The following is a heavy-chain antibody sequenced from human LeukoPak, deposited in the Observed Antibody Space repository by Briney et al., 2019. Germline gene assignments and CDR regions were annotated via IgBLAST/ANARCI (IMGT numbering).Heavy chain of an antibody. CDR3: ARVDTAMVENYYYYMDV. CDR1: GFTFDDYG. Sequence: PGGSLRLSCAASGFTFDDYGMSWVRQAPGKGLEWVSGINWNGGSTGYADSVKGRFTISRGNAKNSLYLQMNSLRAEDTALYYCARVDTAMVENYYYYMDVWGKGTTVTVSS. D-gene: IGHD5-18*01. V-gene: IGHV3-20*04. J-gene: IGHJ6*03. CDR2: INWNGGST.